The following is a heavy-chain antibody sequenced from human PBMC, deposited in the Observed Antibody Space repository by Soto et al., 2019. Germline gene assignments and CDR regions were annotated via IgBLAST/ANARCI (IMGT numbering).Heavy chain of an antibody. V-gene: IGHV1-18*01. Sequence: ASVKVSCKASGYTFTSYGISWVRQAPGQGLEWMGWISAYNGNTNYAQKLQGRVTMTTDTSTSTAYMELRSLRSDDTAVYYCARAHSGGGHSGYDLTYYYYYYGMDVWGQGTTVTVSS. J-gene: IGHJ6*02. D-gene: IGHD5-12*01. CDR3: ARAHSGGGHSGYDLTYYYYYYGMDV. CDR2: ISAYNGNT. CDR1: GYTFTSYG.